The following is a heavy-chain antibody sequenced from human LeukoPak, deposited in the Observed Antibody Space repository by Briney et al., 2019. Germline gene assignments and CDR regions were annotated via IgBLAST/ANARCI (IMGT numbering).Heavy chain of an antibody. V-gene: IGHV5-51*01. CDR3: ARLVGYCGSTSCPPGGEYYYYGMDV. D-gene: IGHD2-2*01. J-gene: IGHJ6*02. CDR2: IYPGDSDT. Sequence: GESLKISCKGSGYSFTSYWIGWVRQMPGKGLEWMGIIYPGDSDTRYSPSFQGQVTISADKSISTAYLQWSSLKASDTAMYYCARLVGYCGSTSCPPGGEYYYYGMDVWGQGTTVTVSS. CDR1: GYSFTSYW.